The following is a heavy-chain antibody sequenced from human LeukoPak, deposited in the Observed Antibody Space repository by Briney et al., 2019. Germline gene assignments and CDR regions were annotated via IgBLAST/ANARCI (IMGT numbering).Heavy chain of an antibody. J-gene: IGHJ5*02. V-gene: IGHV4-59*08. CDR3: ARHSGIAAANWFDP. D-gene: IGHD6-13*01. Sequence: PSETLPLTCTVSGGSISSYYWSWIRQPPGKGLEWIGYSYYSGSTNYNPSLKSRVTISVDTSKNQFSLKLSSVTAADTAVYYCARHSGIAAANWFDPWGQGTLVTVSS. CDR2: SYYSGST. CDR1: GGSISSYY.